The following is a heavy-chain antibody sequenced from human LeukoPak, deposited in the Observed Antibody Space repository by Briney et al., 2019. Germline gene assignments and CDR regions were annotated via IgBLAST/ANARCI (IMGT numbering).Heavy chain of an antibody. CDR3: ARRPAGVLADTYFLVP. D-gene: IGHD3-16*01. CDR2: IDPSDSYS. CDR1: GHNLRTHY. V-gene: IGHV5-10-1*01. J-gene: IGHJ4*02. Sequence: GESLLFSCRDSGHNLRTHYINWLRQMPGKGLEWMGRIDPSDSYSDYSPSFQGHVTMTADKSTNTAYLQWSSLKTSDTAIYYCARRPAGVLADTYFLVPWGRETQVTVSS.